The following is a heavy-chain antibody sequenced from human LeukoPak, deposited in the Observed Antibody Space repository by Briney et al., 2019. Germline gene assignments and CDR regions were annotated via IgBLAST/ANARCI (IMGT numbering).Heavy chain of an antibody. D-gene: IGHD4-11*01. J-gene: IGHJ4*02. CDR2: IWYDGSNK. Sequence: GGSLRLSCAASGFTFNNYGMHWVRQAPGEGLEWVAVIWYDGSNKYCADSVKGRFTISRDNSKNMLYLQMSSLRAEDTAVYYCARYYSNSLDYWGQGTLVTVSS. CDR1: GFTFNNYG. CDR3: ARYYSNSLDY. V-gene: IGHV3-33*01.